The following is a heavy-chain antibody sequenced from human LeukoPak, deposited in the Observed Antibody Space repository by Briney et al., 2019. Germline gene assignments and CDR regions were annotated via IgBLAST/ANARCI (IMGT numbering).Heavy chain of an antibody. Sequence: PGGSLRLSCAASGFTFSSYEMNWVRQAPGKGLEWVSYISSSGSTIYYADSVKGRFTISRDNAKNSLYLQMNSLRAEDTAVYYCAELGITMIGGIWGKGTTATISS. CDR1: GFTFSSYE. CDR3: AELGITMIGGI. D-gene: IGHD3-10*02. CDR2: ISSSGSTI. V-gene: IGHV3-48*03. J-gene: IGHJ6*04.